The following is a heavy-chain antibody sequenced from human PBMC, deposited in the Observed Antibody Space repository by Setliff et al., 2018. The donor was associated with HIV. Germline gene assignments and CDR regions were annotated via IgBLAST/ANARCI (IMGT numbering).Heavy chain of an antibody. CDR1: GYTFTGYF. CDR2: INPNSGGT. CDR3: ASKVHCTNGVCLDAFDI. J-gene: IGHJ3*02. Sequence: ASVKVSCKASGYTFTGYFMHWVRQAPGQGLGWMGRINPNSGGTNYAQKFQGRVTMTRDTSISTAYMELSRLRSDDTAVYYCASKVHCTNGVCLDAFDIWGQGTMVTVSS. V-gene: IGHV1-2*06. D-gene: IGHD2-8*01.